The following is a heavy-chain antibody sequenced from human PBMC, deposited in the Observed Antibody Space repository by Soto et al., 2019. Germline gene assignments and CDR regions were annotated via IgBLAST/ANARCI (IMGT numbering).Heavy chain of an antibody. Sequence: PSETLSLTCTVSGGSISSYYWSWIRQPPGKGLEWIGYIYYSGSTNYNPSLKSRVTISVDTSKNQFSLKLSSVTAADTAVYYCARGGYSNYVAILEFDYWGQGTLVTVSS. V-gene: IGHV4-59*01. CDR3: ARGGYSNYVAILEFDY. CDR1: GGSISSYY. CDR2: IYYSGST. D-gene: IGHD4-4*01. J-gene: IGHJ4*02.